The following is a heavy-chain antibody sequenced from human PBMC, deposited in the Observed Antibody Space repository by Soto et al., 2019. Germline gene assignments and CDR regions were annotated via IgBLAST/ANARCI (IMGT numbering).Heavy chain of an antibody. CDR1: GGSFSGYY. CDR3: VRGQDIVVVPAAMMVGYYHYMDV. V-gene: IGHV4-34*01. Sequence: PSETLSLTCAVYGGSFSGYYWSWIRQPPGKGLEWIGEINHSGSTNYNPSLKSRVTISVDTSKNQFSLKLSSVTAADTAVYYCVRGQDIVVVPAAMMVGYYHYMDVWGKGTTVTVSS. J-gene: IGHJ6*03. CDR2: INHSGST. D-gene: IGHD2-2*01.